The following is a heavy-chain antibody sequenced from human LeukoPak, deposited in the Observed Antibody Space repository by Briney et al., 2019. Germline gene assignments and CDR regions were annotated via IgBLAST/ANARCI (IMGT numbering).Heavy chain of an antibody. CDR2: IYYSGST. D-gene: IGHD1-20*01. J-gene: IGHJ6*02. CDR3: ARDTNNGLDV. CDR1: GGSISSYY. Sequence: SETLSLTCTVSGGSISSYYWSWIRQPPGKGLEWIGYIYYSGSTNYNPSLKSRVTISVDTSKNQFSLKLSSVTAADTAVYYCARDTNNGLDVWGRGTTVTVS. V-gene: IGHV4-59*01.